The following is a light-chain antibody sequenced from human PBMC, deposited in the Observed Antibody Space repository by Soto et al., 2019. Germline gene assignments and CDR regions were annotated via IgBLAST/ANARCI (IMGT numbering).Light chain of an antibody. CDR1: QSISSE. CDR3: QQGHNWPLT. J-gene: IGKJ2*01. CDR2: SAS. V-gene: IGKV3-15*01. Sequence: EIVMTQSPATLCVSPGERATLSCRASQSISSELAWYQQKPGQPPRLLIYSASTRATGVPARFTGSGSGSDFTLTISGLQSEDFAVYYCQQGHNWPLTFGQGTRLEI.